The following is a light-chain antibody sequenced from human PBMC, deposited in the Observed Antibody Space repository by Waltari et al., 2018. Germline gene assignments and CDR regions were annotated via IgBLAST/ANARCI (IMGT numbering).Light chain of an antibody. J-gene: IGLJ2*01. CDR3: GTWDSSLSGVV. CDR2: DNL. Sequence: QAVLTQPASVSAAPGQRVIISCPGSDSNIGQTYVPWYQQLPGAAPKLLIYDNLKRPSGIPDRFSGSKSGTSATLAITGLQTGDEADYYCGTWDSSLSGVVFGGGTKLTVL. V-gene: IGLV1-51*01. CDR1: DSNIGQTY.